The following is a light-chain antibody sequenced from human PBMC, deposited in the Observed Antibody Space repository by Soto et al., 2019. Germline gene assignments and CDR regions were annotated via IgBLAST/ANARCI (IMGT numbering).Light chain of an antibody. J-gene: IGLJ2*01. CDR2: DVT. Sequence: QSALTQPASVSGSPGQSITISCTGTRSDVGAYNYVSWYQQHPGKAPKLMIYDVTDRPSGISNRFSGSKSGNTASLTISGLQAEDEANYYCSSYTSANTLAFGGGTKVTVL. CDR1: RSDVGAYNY. V-gene: IGLV2-14*03. CDR3: SSYTSANTLA.